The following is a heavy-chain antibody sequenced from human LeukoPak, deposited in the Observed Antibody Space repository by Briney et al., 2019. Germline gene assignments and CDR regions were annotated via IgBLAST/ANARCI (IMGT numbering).Heavy chain of an antibody. CDR2: IYHSGRS. CDR1: GDSISNGVKY. V-gene: IGHV4-31*03. D-gene: IGHD2-8*02. CDR3: ARDQVECTGGTCQSRVGFDF. Sequence: SETLSLTCTVSGDSISNGVKYWSWIRQHPGRGLEWIGHIYHSGRSYYNPSLKSRITMSVDTSKNQFSLNLSSVTAADTAVYYCARDQVECTGGTCQSRVGFDFWGQGTLVTVSS. J-gene: IGHJ4*02.